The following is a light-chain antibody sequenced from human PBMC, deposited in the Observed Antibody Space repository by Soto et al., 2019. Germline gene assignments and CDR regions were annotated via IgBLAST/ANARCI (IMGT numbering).Light chain of an antibody. J-gene: IGKJ1*01. V-gene: IGKV1-12*02. CDR1: HDVRSW. CDR3: QQANGDPWT. CDR2: GAS. Sequence: DIQMTQSPSSVSASVGDRVTISCRASHDVRSWLAWYQQKPGKAPNLLISGASTLQSGVPSRFRGSGSGTEFTLTISSLQPEDFATYYCQQANGDPWTFGQGTKVEIK.